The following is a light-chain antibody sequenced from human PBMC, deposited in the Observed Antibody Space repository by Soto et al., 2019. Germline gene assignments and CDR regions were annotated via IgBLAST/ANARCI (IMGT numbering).Light chain of an antibody. CDR1: QSVDSVF. V-gene: IGKV3-20*01. CDR2: GAS. Sequence: LSLSPGERATPSCRVSQSVDSVFFAWYQQKSGQAPRLLIYGASNRVTGIPDRFSGSGSGTDFTLTITILEPEDCAVYYCQEYGSSPETFGQGGKADI. CDR3: QEYGSSPET. J-gene: IGKJ1*01.